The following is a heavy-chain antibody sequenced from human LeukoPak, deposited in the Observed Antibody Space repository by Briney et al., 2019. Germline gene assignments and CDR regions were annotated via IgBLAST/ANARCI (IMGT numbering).Heavy chain of an antibody. V-gene: IGHV1-2*02. Sequence: ASVKVSCKASGGTFSRSAISWVRQAPGQGLEWMGWINPKSGGINYAQKFQGRVTMTRDTSISTGYMEMSSLRSDDTAVYYCARDLQWELPRGDAFDIWGQGTMITVSS. J-gene: IGHJ3*02. CDR3: ARDLQWELPRGDAFDI. CDR1: GGTFSRSA. D-gene: IGHD1-26*01. CDR2: INPKSGGI.